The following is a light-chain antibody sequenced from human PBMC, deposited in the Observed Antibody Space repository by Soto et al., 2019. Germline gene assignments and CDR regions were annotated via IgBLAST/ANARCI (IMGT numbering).Light chain of an antibody. V-gene: IGKV3-11*01. CDR1: QSVSSY. CDR3: QQRSNWXQIT. Sequence: EIVLTQSPATLSLSPGERATLSCRASQSVSSYLAWYQQKPGQAPRLLIYDASNRATGIPARFSGSGSGTDFTLTISSLEPEDFAVYYCQQRSNWXQITFGQGTRLEIK. CDR2: DAS. J-gene: IGKJ5*01.